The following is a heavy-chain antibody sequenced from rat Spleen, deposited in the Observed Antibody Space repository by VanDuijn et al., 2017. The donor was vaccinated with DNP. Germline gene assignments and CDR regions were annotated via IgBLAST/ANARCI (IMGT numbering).Heavy chain of an antibody. V-gene: IGHV5-31*01. CDR2: ISNDGGST. Sequence: EVQLVESGGGPVQPGRSLKLSCVASGFIFSNYWMTWIRQAPKKGLEWVAYISNDGGSTYYRDSVKGRFTISRDNAKSTLYLQMDSLRSEDTATYYCARGYDGYDYWGQGVMVTVSS. CDR3: ARGYDGYDY. D-gene: IGHD1-12*03. J-gene: IGHJ2*01. CDR1: GFIFSNYW.